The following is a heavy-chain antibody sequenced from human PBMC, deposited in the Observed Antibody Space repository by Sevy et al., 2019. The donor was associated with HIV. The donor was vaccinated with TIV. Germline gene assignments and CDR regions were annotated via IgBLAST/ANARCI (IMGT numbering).Heavy chain of an antibody. Sequence: ASVKVSCKVSGSTLSQIAMHWVRQAPGKGLEWMATFDPEDAETIYTQKLQGRVTMTEDTSRDTAYMELSNLRSEDTAVYYCATTKDYYESSGEPFDYWGQRTLVTVSS. CDR2: FDPEDAET. CDR1: GSTLSQIA. V-gene: IGHV1-24*01. D-gene: IGHD3-22*01. CDR3: ATTKDYYESSGEPFDY. J-gene: IGHJ4*02.